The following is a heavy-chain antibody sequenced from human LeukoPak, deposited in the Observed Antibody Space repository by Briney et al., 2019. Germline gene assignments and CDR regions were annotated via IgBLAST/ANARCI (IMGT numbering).Heavy chain of an antibody. CDR2: INPNSGGT. CDR1: VYTFTGYY. D-gene: IGHD6-13*01. V-gene: IGHV1-2*02. CDR3: ARAIDFHSSSWIRDYYYYYYMDV. Sequence: GASVKVSCKASVYTFTGYYMHWVRQPPGQGLEWMGWINPNSGGTNYAQRCQSRDTMTSDTSISTTYMELSRLRSDDTAVYYCARAIDFHSSSWIRDYYYYYYMDVWGKGTTVTVSS. J-gene: IGHJ6*03.